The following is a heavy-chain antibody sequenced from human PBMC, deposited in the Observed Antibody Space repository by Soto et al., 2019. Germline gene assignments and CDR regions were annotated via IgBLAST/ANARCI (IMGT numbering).Heavy chain of an antibody. V-gene: IGHV4-34*01. J-gene: IGHJ4*02. CDR1: GGSFSGYY. Sequence: SETLSLTCAVYGGSFSGYYWSWIRQPPVKVLEWIGEINHSGSTNYNPSLKSRVTISVDTSKNQFSLKLSSVTAAETAVYYCAREDSYGFQIDYWGQGTLVTVSS. D-gene: IGHD5-18*01. CDR3: AREDSYGFQIDY. CDR2: INHSGST.